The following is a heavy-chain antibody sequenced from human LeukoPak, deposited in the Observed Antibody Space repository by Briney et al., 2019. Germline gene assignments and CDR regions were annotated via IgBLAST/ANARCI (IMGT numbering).Heavy chain of an antibody. Sequence: SETLSLTCTVSGGSISSYYWSWIRQPPGKGLEWIGYIYYSGSTNYNPSLKSRVTISVDTSRNQFSLKLSSVTAADTAVYYCARGLEGVALDIWGQGTMVTVSS. V-gene: IGHV4-59*08. D-gene: IGHD1-1*01. CDR3: ARGLEGVALDI. J-gene: IGHJ3*02. CDR1: GGSISSYY. CDR2: IYYSGST.